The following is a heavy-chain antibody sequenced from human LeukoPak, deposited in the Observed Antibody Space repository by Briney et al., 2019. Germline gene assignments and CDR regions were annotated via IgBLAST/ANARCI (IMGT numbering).Heavy chain of an antibody. CDR3: ARDHTSSSSSVLNRPYYYYGMDV. D-gene: IGHD6-6*01. CDR2: ISSSSSTI. Sequence: GGSLRLSCAASGFTFSSYSMNWVRQAPGKGLEWVSYISSSSSTIYYADSVKGRFTISRDNAKNSLYLQMNSLRAEDTAVYYCARDHTSSSSSVLNRPYYYYGMDVWGQGTTVTVSS. CDR1: GFTFSSYS. V-gene: IGHV3-48*04. J-gene: IGHJ6*02.